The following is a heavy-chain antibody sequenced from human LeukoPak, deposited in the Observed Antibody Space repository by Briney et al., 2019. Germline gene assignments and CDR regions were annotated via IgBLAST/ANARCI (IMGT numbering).Heavy chain of an antibody. CDR1: GFTSSSYA. V-gene: IGHV3-30*01. D-gene: IGHD6-19*01. J-gene: IGHJ4*02. CDR3: AREGIAVAGIVFDY. Sequence: PVGALRLSCAASGFTSSSYAMHRGRQAPGKRLERVAGISYDGSNKYYADSVKGRFTISRDNSKNTLYLQMNSLRAEDTAVYYCAREGIAVAGIVFDYWGQGTLVTVSS. CDR2: ISYDGSNK.